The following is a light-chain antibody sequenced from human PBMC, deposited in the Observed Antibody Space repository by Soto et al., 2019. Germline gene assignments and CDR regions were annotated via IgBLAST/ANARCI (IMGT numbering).Light chain of an antibody. CDR3: QQRTNWPPTHT. CDR1: QSIATF. CDR2: DAS. J-gene: IGKJ2*01. Sequence: EIVLTQSPATLSLSPGERATLSCRASQSIATFLTWYQQKPGQPPRLLIYDASKRATGIPARFSGSGSGTDFRLTISSLEHDDFAIYYCQQRTNWPPTHTFGQGTKLEIK. V-gene: IGKV3-11*01.